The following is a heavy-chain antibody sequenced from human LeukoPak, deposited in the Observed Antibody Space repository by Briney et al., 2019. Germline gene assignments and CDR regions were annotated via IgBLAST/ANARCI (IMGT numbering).Heavy chain of an antibody. V-gene: IGHV4-39*07. J-gene: IGHJ4*01. CDR3: AGGPYCSGGSCYPGAFDY. D-gene: IGHD2-15*01. Sequence: SETLSLTCTVSGGSISSSSYYWGWIRQPPGKGLEWIGSIYYSGSTYYNPSLKSRVTISVDTSKNQFSLKLSSVTAADTAVYYCAGGPYCSGGSCYPGAFDYWGHGTLVTVSS. CDR2: IYYSGST. CDR1: GGSISSSSYY.